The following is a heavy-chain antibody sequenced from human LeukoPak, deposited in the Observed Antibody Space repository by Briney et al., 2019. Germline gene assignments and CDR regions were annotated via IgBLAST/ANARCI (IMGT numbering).Heavy chain of an antibody. J-gene: IGHJ4*02. CDR2: IYYSGST. V-gene: IGHV4-34*09. CDR1: GGSFSGYY. D-gene: IGHD3-22*01. CDR3: ARMEVYDSSGYPFDY. Sequence: PSETLSLTCAVYGGSFSGYYWSWIRQPPGKGLEWIGYIYYSGSTYYNPSLKSRVTISVDTSKNQFSLKLSSVTAADTAVYYCARMEVYDSSGYPFDYWGQGTLVTVSS.